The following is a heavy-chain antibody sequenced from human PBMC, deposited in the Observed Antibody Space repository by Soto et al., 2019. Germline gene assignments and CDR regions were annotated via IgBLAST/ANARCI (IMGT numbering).Heavy chain of an antibody. CDR2: INPNSGGT. CDR1: GYTFINYY. V-gene: IGHV1-2*02. J-gene: IGHJ5*02. CDR3: ARGRGSSSNNFVDP. D-gene: IGHD6-6*01. Sequence: QVQLVQSGAEVKKPGASVNVSCKASGYTFINYYMHWVRQAPGQGLEWMGWINPNSGGTNYPQKFQGRVTMTRDTSISTSYLELSGLRADATAVYYCARGRGSSSNNFVDPWCQGTLVTVSS.